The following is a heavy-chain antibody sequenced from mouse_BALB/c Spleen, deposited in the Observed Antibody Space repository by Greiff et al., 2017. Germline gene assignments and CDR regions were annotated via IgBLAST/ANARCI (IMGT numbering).Heavy chain of an antibody. CDR2: ISSGGSYT. CDR3: ARHGPLGRVDFDY. J-gene: IGHJ2*01. D-gene: IGHD4-1*01. V-gene: IGHV5-9-3*01. CDR1: GFTFSSYA. Sequence: EVKLMESGGGLVKPGGSLKLSCAASGFTFSSYAMSWVRQTPEKRLEWVATISSGGSYTYYPDSVKGRFTISRDNAKNTLYLQMSSLRSEDTAMYYCARHGPLGRVDFDYWGQGTTLTVSS.